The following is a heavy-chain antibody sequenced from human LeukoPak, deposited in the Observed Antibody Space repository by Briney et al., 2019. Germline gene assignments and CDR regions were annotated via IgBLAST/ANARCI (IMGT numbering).Heavy chain of an antibody. CDR2: NSGSGDAT. CDR1: GFTFSTYA. V-gene: IGHV3-23*01. CDR3: ARASSTVKGRLGY. D-gene: IGHD4-17*01. Sequence: GGSLRLSCAASGFTFSTYAMSWVRQAPGKGLEWVSANSGSGDATYYADSVKGRFTISRDKSKNTLYLQMNSLRAEDTAVYYCARASSTVKGRLGYWGQGTLVTVSS. J-gene: IGHJ4*02.